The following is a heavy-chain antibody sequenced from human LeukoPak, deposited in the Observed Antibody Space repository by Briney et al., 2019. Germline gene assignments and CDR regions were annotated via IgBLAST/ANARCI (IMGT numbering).Heavy chain of an antibody. CDR1: GGTFSSYA. J-gene: IGHJ4*02. Sequence: GASVKVSCKASGGTFSSYAISWVRQAPGQGLEWMGGIILIFGTANYAQKFQGRVTITTDESTSTAYMELSSLRSEDTAVYYCARSPGYSYGWFDYWGQGTLVTVSS. CDR2: IILIFGTA. CDR3: ARSPGYSYGWFDY. V-gene: IGHV1-69*05. D-gene: IGHD5-18*01.